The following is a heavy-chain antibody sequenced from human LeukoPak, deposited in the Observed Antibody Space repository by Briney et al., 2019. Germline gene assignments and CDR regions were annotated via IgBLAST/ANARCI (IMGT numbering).Heavy chain of an antibody. CDR3: ARYPGGYCSGGSCYSGYYYYYMDV. V-gene: IGHV3-7*01. Sequence: GGSLRLSCAASAFTFSNYWMIWVRQAPGKGLEWVANINQDGSEKYYVDSVRGRFTISRDNAKNSLYLQMNSLRAEDTAVYYCARYPGGYCSGGSCYSGYYYYYMDVWGKGTTVTISS. J-gene: IGHJ6*03. D-gene: IGHD2-15*01. CDR1: AFTFSNYW. CDR2: INQDGSEK.